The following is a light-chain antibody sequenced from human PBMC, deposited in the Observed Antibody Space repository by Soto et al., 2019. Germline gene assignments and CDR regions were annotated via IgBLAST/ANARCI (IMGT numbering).Light chain of an antibody. V-gene: IGKV3-15*01. Sequence: EIVMTQSPATLFVSPGERVTLSCRASRSVTTNLAWYQHKPGQAPRLLIYGASTRAADIAARFSGSGSGTEFTLTISSLQSEDFAFYYCQQYNDWPLPTFGGGTKVEIK. CDR1: RSVTTN. J-gene: IGKJ4*01. CDR3: QQYNDWPLPT. CDR2: GAS.